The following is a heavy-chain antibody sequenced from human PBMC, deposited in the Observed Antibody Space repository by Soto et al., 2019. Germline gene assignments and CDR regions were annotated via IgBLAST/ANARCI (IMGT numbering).Heavy chain of an antibody. CDR3: AGGSGYCSSTSCYNWFDP. CDR2: INHSGST. CDR1: GGSLGGYY. J-gene: IGHJ5*02. Sequence: PSETLSLTCAVYGGSLGGYYWSWIRQPPGKGLEWIGEINHSGSTNYNPSLKSRVTISVDTSKNQFSLKLSSVTAADTAVYYCAGGSGYCSSTSCYNWFDPWGQGTLVTVSS. D-gene: IGHD2-2*01. V-gene: IGHV4-34*01.